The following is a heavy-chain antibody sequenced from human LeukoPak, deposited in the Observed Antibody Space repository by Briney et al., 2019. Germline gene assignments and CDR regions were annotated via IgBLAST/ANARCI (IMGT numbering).Heavy chain of an antibody. J-gene: IGHJ3*02. D-gene: IGHD3-22*01. CDR3: ARGPVTYYYDSSGYYYGKRLGAFDI. CDR1: GYTFTSYG. CDR2: ISAYNGNT. V-gene: IGHV1-18*01. Sequence: ASVKVSCKASGYTFTSYGISWVRQAPGQGLEWMGWISAYNGNTNYAQKLQGRVTMTRNTSISTAYMELSSLRSEDTAVYYCARGPVTYYYDSSGYYYGKRLGAFDIWGQGTMVTVSS.